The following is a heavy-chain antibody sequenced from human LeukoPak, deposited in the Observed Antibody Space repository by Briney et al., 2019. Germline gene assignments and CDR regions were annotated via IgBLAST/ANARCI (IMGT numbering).Heavy chain of an antibody. Sequence: SVNASCKASGYPFMIYYMHWVPRAPGQGLEWMGMINPSGGSTSYAQKFQGRVTMTRDTSTSTIYMDLSSLRSEDTAVYYCARAKQLFDYWGQGTLVTVSS. CDR3: ARAKQLFDY. CDR2: INPSGGST. J-gene: IGHJ4*02. D-gene: IGHD1-1*01. V-gene: IGHV1-46*01. CDR1: GYPFMIYY.